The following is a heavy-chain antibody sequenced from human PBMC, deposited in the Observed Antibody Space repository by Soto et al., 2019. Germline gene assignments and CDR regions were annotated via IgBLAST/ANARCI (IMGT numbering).Heavy chain of an antibody. CDR3: ARIVTRIAARPGGYGMDV. V-gene: IGHV5-51*01. Sequence: GESLKISCKGSGYSFTSYWIGWVRQMPGKGLEWMGIIYHGDSDTRYSPSFQGQVTISADKSISTAYLQWSSLKASDTAMYYCARIVTRIAARPGGYGMDVWGQGTTVTVSS. CDR1: GYSFTSYW. J-gene: IGHJ6*02. D-gene: IGHD6-6*01. CDR2: IYHGDSDT.